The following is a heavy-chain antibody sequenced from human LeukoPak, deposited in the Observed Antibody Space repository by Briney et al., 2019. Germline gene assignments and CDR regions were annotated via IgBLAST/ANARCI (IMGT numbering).Heavy chain of an antibody. CDR3: AKEGRIAAGTGDYFDY. D-gene: IGHD6-13*01. CDR1: GFTFSSYA. Sequence: GGSLRLSCAASGFTFSSYAMGWVRQAPGKGLEGVSRISANGDAIKYADSVKGRFTISRDNAKNTVLLQMNSLRVDDTAVYYCAKEGRIAAGTGDYFDYWGQGTLVTVSS. CDR2: ISANGDAI. V-gene: IGHV3-23*01. J-gene: IGHJ4*02.